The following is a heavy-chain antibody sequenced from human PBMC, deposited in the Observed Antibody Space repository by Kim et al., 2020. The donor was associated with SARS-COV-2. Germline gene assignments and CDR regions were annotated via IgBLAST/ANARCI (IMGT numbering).Heavy chain of an antibody. D-gene: IGHD4-17*01. V-gene: IGHV3-11*04. J-gene: IGHJ6*02. Sequence: DSVKGRCIISSDNAKNSVFLQMNSLGAEDTAVYYCVRDGGPTTGANYGMDVWGQGTTVTVSS. CDR3: VRDGGPTTGANYGMDV.